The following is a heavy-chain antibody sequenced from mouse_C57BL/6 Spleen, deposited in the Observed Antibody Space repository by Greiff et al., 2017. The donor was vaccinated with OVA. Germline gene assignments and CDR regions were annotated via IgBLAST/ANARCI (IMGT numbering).Heavy chain of an antibody. J-gene: IGHJ1*03. Sequence: EVQLQQSGEGLVKPGGSLKLSCAASGFTFSSYAMSWVRQTPEKRLEWVAYISSGGDYIYYADTVKGRFTISRDNARNTLYLQMSSLKSEDTAMYYCTRDHYYGSSWGYFDVWGTGTTVTVSS. CDR1: GFTFSSYA. CDR2: ISSGGDYI. D-gene: IGHD1-1*01. V-gene: IGHV5-9-1*02. CDR3: TRDHYYGSSWGYFDV.